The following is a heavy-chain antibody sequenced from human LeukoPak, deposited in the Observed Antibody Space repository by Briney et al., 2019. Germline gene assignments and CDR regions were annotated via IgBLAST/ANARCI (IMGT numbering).Heavy chain of an antibody. CDR3: ARSPGYSYGPIFDY. CDR2: ISGSGGST. J-gene: IGHJ4*02. CDR1: GFTFSSYA. D-gene: IGHD5-18*01. V-gene: IGHV3-23*01. Sequence: GGSLRLSCAASGFTFSSYAMSWVRQAPGKGLEWVSAISGSGGSTYYADSVKGRFTISRDNSKNTLYLQMNSLRAEDTAVYYCARSPGYSYGPIFDYWGQGTLVTVSS.